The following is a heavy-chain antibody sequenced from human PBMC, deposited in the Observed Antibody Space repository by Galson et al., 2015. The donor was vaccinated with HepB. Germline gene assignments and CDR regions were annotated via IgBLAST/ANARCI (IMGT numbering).Heavy chain of an antibody. CDR1: GFTFSSYA. D-gene: IGHD6-19*01. V-gene: IGHV3-23*01. CDR3: VTGTYRSGWYV. J-gene: IGHJ4*02. Sequence: SLRLSCAASGFTFSSYAMSWVRQAPGKGPEWVAATSGSGDSTHYADSVQGRFSISRDTSTNTLSLQMNSLRADDTAVYYCVTGTYRSGWYVWGQGTLVTVSS. CDR2: TSGSGDST.